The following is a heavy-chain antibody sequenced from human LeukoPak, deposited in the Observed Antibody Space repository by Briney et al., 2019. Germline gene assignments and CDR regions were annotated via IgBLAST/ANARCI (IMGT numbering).Heavy chain of an antibody. D-gene: IGHD2-8*01. CDR3: ARLSDVFDGAFLLDR. CDR1: GHPDSTYY. Sequence: KAADPVSLMCAVWGHPDSTYYGRWMPLSPGRARECLGYQDYTGSAIYNPSVKSPLTMSVDPFQDQFFLGLTSVTAADTAVYYCARLSDVFDGAFLLDRWGQGTLVTVST. CDR2: QDYTGSA. V-gene: IGHV4-59*08. J-gene: IGHJ5*02.